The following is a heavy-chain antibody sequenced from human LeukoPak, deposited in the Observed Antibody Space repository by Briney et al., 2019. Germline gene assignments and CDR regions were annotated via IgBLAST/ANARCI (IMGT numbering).Heavy chain of an antibody. D-gene: IGHD2-2*01. J-gene: IGHJ6*03. CDR1: GFTFSDYY. CDR2: ISSSGSTI. CDR3: AKDLEPAAISYYYYMDV. Sequence: GGSLRLSCAASGFTFSDYYMSWIRQAPGKGLEWVSYISSSGSTIYYADSVKGRFTISRDNSKNTLYLQMNSLRAEDTAVYYCAKDLEPAAISYYYYMDVWGKGTTVTVSS. V-gene: IGHV3-11*04.